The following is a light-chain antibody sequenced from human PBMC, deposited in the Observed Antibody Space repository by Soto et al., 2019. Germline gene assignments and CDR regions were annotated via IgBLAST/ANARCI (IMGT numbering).Light chain of an antibody. CDR3: SSYTSSRLYV. V-gene: IGLV2-14*01. CDR2: EVS. CDR1: SSDVGGYNY. J-gene: IGLJ1*01. Sequence: QSALTQPASVSGSPGQSITISCTGTSSDVGGYNYVSWYQQHPGKAPKLMIYEVSNRPSGVSNRFSGSKSGNTASLTISGLQAEDGDDYYCSSYTSSRLYVFGTGSKLTVL.